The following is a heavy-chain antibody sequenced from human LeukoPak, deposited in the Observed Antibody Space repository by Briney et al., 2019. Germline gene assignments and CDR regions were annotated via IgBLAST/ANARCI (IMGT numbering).Heavy chain of an antibody. Sequence: GGSLRLSCAASGFIFSNYWMTWVRQAPGKGLEWVANIKQDGTEKYYVDSVKGRFTISRDNAKNSLYLQMNSLRAEDTAVYYCASSGAYYGRYWGQGTLLTVSS. CDR3: ASSGAYYGRY. V-gene: IGHV3-7*01. CDR2: IKQDGTEK. J-gene: IGHJ4*02. CDR1: GFIFSNYW. D-gene: IGHD4-17*01.